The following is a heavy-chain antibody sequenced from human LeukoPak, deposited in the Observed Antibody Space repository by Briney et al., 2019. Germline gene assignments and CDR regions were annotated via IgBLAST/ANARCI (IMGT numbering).Heavy chain of an antibody. J-gene: IGHJ4*02. CDR3: VRMGVIGQPIDC. CDR2: IYHSGST. V-gene: IGHV4-38-2*02. CDR1: GDSITSGHY. Sequence: SETLSLTCSVSGDSITSGHYWGWIRQPPGKGLEWIASIYHSGSTYYNPSLKSRVTISVDTSKNQFSLKLSFVTAADTAVHYCVRMGVIGQPIDCWGQGTLVTVSS. D-gene: IGHD3-10*01.